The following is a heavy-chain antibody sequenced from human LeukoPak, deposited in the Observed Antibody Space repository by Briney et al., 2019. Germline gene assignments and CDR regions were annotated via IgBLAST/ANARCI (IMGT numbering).Heavy chain of an antibody. J-gene: IGHJ6*02. V-gene: IGHV4-31*03. CDR2: IYYSGST. D-gene: IGHD5-18*01. CDR3: ARVVTYSYGYGYYGMDV. CDR1: GGSISSGGYY. Sequence: PSETLSLTCTVSGGSISSGGYYWSWIRQHPGKGLEWIGYIYYSGSTYYNPSLKSRVTISVDTSKNQFSLKLSSVTAADTAVYYCARVVTYSYGYGYYGMDVWGQGTTATVSS.